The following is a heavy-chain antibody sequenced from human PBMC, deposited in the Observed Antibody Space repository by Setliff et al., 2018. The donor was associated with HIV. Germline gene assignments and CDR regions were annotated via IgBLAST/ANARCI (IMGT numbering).Heavy chain of an antibody. CDR1: GYTFTGYY. V-gene: IGHV1-2*02. CDR2: IXXXSGGT. D-gene: IGHD3-10*01. Sequence: ASVKVSCKASGYTFTGYYMHWVRQAPGQGIEWMGXIXXXSGGTNYAQKFQGRVTMTRDTSISTAYMELSRLRSDDTAVYYCARDQGWVTMVRGDDAFDIWGQGTMVTVSS. CDR3: ARDQGWVTMVRGDDAFDI. J-gene: IGHJ3*02.